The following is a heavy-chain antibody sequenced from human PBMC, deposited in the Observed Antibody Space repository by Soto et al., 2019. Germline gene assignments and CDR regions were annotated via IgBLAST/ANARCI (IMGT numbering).Heavy chain of an antibody. Sequence: GESLKISCAASGFTFSDYYMSWIRQAPGKGLEWVSYISSSGSTIYYADSVKGRFTISRDNAKNSLYLQMNSLRAEDTAVYYCARDPMIVVVIGPYAFDIWGQGTMVTVSS. V-gene: IGHV3-11*01. CDR1: GFTFSDYY. CDR2: ISSSGSTI. CDR3: ARDPMIVVVIGPYAFDI. D-gene: IGHD3-22*01. J-gene: IGHJ3*02.